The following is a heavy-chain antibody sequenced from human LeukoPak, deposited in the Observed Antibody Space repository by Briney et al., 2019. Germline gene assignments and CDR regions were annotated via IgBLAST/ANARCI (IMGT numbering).Heavy chain of an antibody. J-gene: IGHJ4*02. CDR3: ARAYSSGWYRSGYYFDY. CDR2: IFYSGST. V-gene: IGHV4-59*12. Sequence: SETLSLTCTVSGGSISNYYWSWIRQPPGKGLEWVGYIFYSGSTNYNPSLKSRVTMSVSTSKNQFSLKLSSVTAADTAVYYCARAYSSGWYRSGYYFDYWGQGTLVTVSS. D-gene: IGHD6-19*01. CDR1: GGSISNYY.